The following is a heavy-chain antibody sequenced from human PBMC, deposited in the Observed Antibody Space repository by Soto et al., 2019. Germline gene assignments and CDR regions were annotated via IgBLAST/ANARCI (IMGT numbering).Heavy chain of an antibody. CDR3: ARTFRDSIGPAVDNWFDP. Sequence: SQTLSLTCTVSGGSISSGGYYWSWIRQHPGKGLEWIGYIYYSGSTYYNPSLKSRVTISVDTSKNQFSLKLSSVTAADTAVYYCARTFRDSIGPAVDNWFDPWGQGTLVTVSS. V-gene: IGHV4-31*03. CDR1: GGSISSGGYY. CDR2: IYYSGST. J-gene: IGHJ5*02. D-gene: IGHD2-15*01.